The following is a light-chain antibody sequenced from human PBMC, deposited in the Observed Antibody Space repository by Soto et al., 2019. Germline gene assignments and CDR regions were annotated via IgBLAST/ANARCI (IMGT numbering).Light chain of an antibody. Sequence: QSALTQPRSVSGSPGQSVTISCSGTSSDVGGYEYVSWYQQHPGKAPTLIIYHVAQRPSGVPDRFSASKSGTTASLTISGLQAEDEADYYCQSYDSSLSVSYVFGTGTKLTVL. CDR1: SSDVGGYEY. CDR2: HVA. J-gene: IGLJ1*01. V-gene: IGLV2-11*01. CDR3: QSYDSSLSVSYV.